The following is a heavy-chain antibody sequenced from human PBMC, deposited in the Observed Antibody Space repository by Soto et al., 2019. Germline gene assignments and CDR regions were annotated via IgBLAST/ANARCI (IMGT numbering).Heavy chain of an antibody. J-gene: IGHJ5*02. V-gene: IGHV1-46*01. CDR3: ARSTGGNFGIIIEGSNWFDT. CDR2: INPHGGST. CDR1: GDTFTSYY. Sequence: QVQLVQSGAEVKRPGASVKVSCKAPGDTFTSYYLNWVRQAPGQGLEWMGVINPHGGSTKYAQKFQGRITMTRDTSRSTVYLELGSLRSDDTAIYYCARSTGGNFGIIIEGSNWFDTWEQGTLVTVSS. D-gene: IGHD3-3*01.